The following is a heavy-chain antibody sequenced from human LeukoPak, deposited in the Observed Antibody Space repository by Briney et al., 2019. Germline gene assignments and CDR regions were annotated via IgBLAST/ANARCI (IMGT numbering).Heavy chain of an antibody. V-gene: IGHV4-34*01. Sequence: SETLSLTCAVYGGSFSGYYWSWIRQPPGKGLEWIGEINHSGSTNYNPSLKSRVTISVDTSKNQFSLKLSSVTAADTAVYYCARAPPVWGVIRVRWLDPWGQGTLVTVSS. CDR3: ARAPPVWGVIRVRWLDP. CDR2: INHSGST. D-gene: IGHD3-10*01. J-gene: IGHJ5*02. CDR1: GGSFSGYY.